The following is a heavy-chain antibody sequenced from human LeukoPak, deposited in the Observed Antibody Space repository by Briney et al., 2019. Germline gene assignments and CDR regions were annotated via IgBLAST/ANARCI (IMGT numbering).Heavy chain of an antibody. Sequence: GRSLRLSCEASGFTFDDYGMHWVRQAPGKGLQWVSTISWNSASVGYVDSVKGRFTISRDNAKKTLYLQMNSLRPEDTALYYCAKDYGYSSSWYDYWGQGTLITVSS. V-gene: IGHV3-9*01. J-gene: IGHJ4*02. CDR2: ISWNSASV. D-gene: IGHD6-13*01. CDR3: AKDYGYSSSWYDY. CDR1: GFTFDDYG.